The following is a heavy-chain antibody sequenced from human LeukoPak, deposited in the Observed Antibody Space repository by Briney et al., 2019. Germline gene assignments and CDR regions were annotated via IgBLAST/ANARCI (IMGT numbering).Heavy chain of an antibody. CDR3: ARGYCTNGVCYPFFDY. CDR1: GFTFSSYA. D-gene: IGHD2-8*01. CDR2: ISSNGGST. J-gene: IGHJ4*02. Sequence: GGSLRLSCAASGFTFSSYAMHWFRQAPGKGLEYVSAISSNGGSTYYANSVKGRFTISRDNSKNTLYLQMGSLRAEDMAVYYCARGYCTNGVCYPFFDYWGQGTLVTVSS. V-gene: IGHV3-64*01.